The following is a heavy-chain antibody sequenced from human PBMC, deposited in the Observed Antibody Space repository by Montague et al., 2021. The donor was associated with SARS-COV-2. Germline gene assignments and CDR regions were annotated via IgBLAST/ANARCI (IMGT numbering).Heavy chain of an antibody. CDR3: ARDYGDYSYYYGLDV. V-gene: IGHV4-61*02. Sequence: TLSLTCTVSGGSIRSGSYYWSWIRQPAGKGLEWIGRLDSSESTNSNPSLKSRVTMSVDTSKNQFSLKVSSVTTADTAVYYCARDYGDYSYYYGLDVWGQGTTVTVSS. D-gene: IGHD4-17*01. J-gene: IGHJ6*02. CDR2: LDSSEST. CDR1: GGSIRSGSYY.